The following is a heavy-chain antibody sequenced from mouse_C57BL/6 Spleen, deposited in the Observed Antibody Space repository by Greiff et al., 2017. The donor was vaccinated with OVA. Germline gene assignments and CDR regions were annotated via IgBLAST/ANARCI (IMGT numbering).Heavy chain of an antibody. Sequence: EVHLVESGPGMVKPSQSLSLTCTVTGYSITSGYDWHWIRHFPGNKLEWMGYISYSGSTNYNPSLKSRISITHDTSKNHFFLKLNSVTTEDTATYYCARGRIYYGNHFDYWGQGTTLTVSS. J-gene: IGHJ2*01. CDR1: GYSITSGYD. D-gene: IGHD2-1*01. V-gene: IGHV3-1*01. CDR2: ISYSGST. CDR3: ARGRIYYGNHFDY.